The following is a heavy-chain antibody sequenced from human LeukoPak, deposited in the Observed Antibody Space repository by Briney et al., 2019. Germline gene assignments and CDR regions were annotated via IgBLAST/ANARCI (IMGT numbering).Heavy chain of an antibody. J-gene: IGHJ6*01. V-gene: IGHV3-23*01. CDR1: GFTFSNFA. CDR2: IINSGDT. D-gene: IGHD1-26*01. Sequence: GGSLRLSCAASGFTFSNFAMSWVRRTPGKGLEWVSGIINSGDTLYGDSVKGRFTISRDNSKNTLYLEMNSLRAEDTAIYYCAKMKGHPLPKYYMDVWGQGTTVTVSS. CDR3: AKMKGHPLPKYYMDV.